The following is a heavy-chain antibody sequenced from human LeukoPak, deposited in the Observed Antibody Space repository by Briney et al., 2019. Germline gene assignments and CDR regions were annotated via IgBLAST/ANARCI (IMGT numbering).Heavy chain of an antibody. J-gene: IGHJ5*02. D-gene: IGHD3-10*01. CDR2: IIPIFGTA. Sequence: SVKVSCKASGGTFSSYAISWVRQAPGQGLEWMGGIIPIFGTANYAQKFQGRVTITADESTSAAYMELSSLRSEDTAVYYCAREGYYYGSGSPMGWFDPWGQGTLVTVSS. V-gene: IGHV1-69*13. CDR1: GGTFSSYA. CDR3: AREGYYYGSGSPMGWFDP.